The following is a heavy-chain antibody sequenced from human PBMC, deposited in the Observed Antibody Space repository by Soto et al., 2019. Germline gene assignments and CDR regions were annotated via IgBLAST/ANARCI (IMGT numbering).Heavy chain of an antibody. J-gene: IGHJ5*02. CDR3: AKRERAGGITMVRGVMPYNWFDP. Sequence: PSETLSLTCAVYGGSFSGYYWSWIRQPPGKGLEWIGEINHSGSTNYNPSLKSRVTISVDTSKNQFSLKLSSVTAADTAVYYCAKRERAGGITMVRGVMPYNWFDPWGQGTLVT. CDR1: GGSFSGYY. CDR2: INHSGST. V-gene: IGHV4-34*01. D-gene: IGHD3-10*01.